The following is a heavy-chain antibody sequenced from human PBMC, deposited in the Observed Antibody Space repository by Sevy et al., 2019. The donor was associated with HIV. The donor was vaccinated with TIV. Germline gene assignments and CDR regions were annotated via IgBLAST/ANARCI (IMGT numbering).Heavy chain of an antibody. J-gene: IGHJ3*02. Sequence: GGSRRLSCAASGFTFSSYSMNWVRQAPGKGLEWVSSISGISNYIYYADSVKGRFTISRDNAKSSLYLQMNSLRAEDTAVYYCARTGCSITSCLTADAFDIWGQGTLVTVSS. V-gene: IGHV3-21*06. D-gene: IGHD2-2*01. CDR1: GFTFSSYS. CDR2: ISGISNYI. CDR3: ARTGCSITSCLTADAFDI.